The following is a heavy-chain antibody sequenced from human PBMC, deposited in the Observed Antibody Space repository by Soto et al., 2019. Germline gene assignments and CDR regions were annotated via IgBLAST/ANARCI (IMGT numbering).Heavy chain of an antibody. D-gene: IGHD3-10*01. CDR2: ITYSGGST. CDR1: GFTFSNYA. CDR3: AKKLHFGSGTYYFYFDY. J-gene: IGHJ4*02. Sequence: EVQLLESGGGLVQPGGSLRLSCAASGFTFSNYAMSWVHQAPGKGLEWVSTITYSGGSTYYSDSAKGPFTISRDNSKNTLFLQMNSLRAEDTAVYYCAKKLHFGSGTYYFYFDYWGQGTLVTVSS. V-gene: IGHV3-23*01.